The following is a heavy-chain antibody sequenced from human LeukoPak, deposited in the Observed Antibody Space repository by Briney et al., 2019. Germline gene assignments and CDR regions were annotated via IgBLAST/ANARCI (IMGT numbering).Heavy chain of an antibody. J-gene: IGHJ4*02. D-gene: IGHD3-10*01. Sequence: PSQTLSLTCSVSGGSIYGSGWHWSWLRQPPGKGLEWIGSIYYSGSTYYNPSLKSRVTISVDTSKNQFSLKLSSVTAADTAVYYCARDRREYYGSGSYSTSFDYWGQGTLVTVSS. CDR1: GGSIYGSGWH. CDR3: ARDRREYYGSGSYSTSFDY. V-gene: IGHV4-39*07. CDR2: IYYSGST.